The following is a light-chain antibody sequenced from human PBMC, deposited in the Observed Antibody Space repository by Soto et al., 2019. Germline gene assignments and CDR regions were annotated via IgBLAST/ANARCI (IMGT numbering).Light chain of an antibody. CDR1: QGISSY. CDR3: QQLNSYPRT. J-gene: IGKJ4*01. CDR2: ATS. V-gene: IGKV1-9*01. Sequence: DIQLTQSPSFLSASVGGRVTITCRASQGISSYLAWYQQKPGKAPKLLIYATSTLQSGVPSRFSGSGSGTEFTLTINSLQPEDFATYYCQQLNSYPRTFGGGTKVDI.